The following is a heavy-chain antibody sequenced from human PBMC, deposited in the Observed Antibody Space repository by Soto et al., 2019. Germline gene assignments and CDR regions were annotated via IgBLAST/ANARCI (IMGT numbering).Heavy chain of an antibody. CDR3: XXXXXXXXXXXXXXXDX. CDR2: IYWDNDR. CDR1: GFSLTTGGVG. J-gene: IGHJ5*02. V-gene: IGHV2-5*02. Sequence: QITLKESGPLLVEPTQTLTLTCSFSGFSLTTGGVGVGWLRQAPGKALECLGIIYWDNDRRYNPSLKERLTITKDTSKHQVVLTMTYMEPVDTATXYXXXXXXXXXXXXXXXXDXWGQGTLVTVS.